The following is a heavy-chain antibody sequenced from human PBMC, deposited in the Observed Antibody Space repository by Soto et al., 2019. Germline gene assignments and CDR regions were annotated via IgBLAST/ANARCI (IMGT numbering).Heavy chain of an antibody. D-gene: IGHD6-13*01. CDR1: GFAFSTYA. Sequence: GGSLRLSCAASGFAFSTYAMTWVRQAPGRGLEWVSVISGSGGSSYYAASVKGRFTISRDNSKNTLFLQMNGLRAEDTAVYYCAKVTKRAAAGRYEYYKYGMDVWGQGTTVTVSS. CDR2: ISGSGGSS. CDR3: AKVTKRAAAGRYEYYKYGMDV. J-gene: IGHJ6*02. V-gene: IGHV3-23*01.